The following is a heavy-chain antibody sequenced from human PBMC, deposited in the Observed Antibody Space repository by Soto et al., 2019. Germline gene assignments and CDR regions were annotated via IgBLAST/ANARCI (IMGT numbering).Heavy chain of an antibody. D-gene: IGHD3-3*01. V-gene: IGHV4-34*01. CDR2: ISHSGST. Sequence: SETLSLTCAVYGGSFSGYYWSWIRQPPGKGLEWIGEISHSGSTNYNPSLKSRVTISVDLSKNQFSLKLSSVTAADTAVYYCARGPNLILRFLEWPAGFDPWGQGTLVTVSS. CDR3: ARGPNLILRFLEWPAGFDP. CDR1: GGSFSGYY. J-gene: IGHJ5*02.